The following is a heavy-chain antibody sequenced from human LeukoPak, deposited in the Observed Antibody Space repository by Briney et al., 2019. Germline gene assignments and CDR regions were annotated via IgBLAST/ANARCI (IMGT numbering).Heavy chain of an antibody. J-gene: IGHJ6*02. V-gene: IGHV4-59*01. CDR3: ARGGSWYGSYYYGMDV. Sequence: PSETLSLTCSVSGGSISPYYWNWIRQPPGKGLEWIGYKYYSGTTNYNPSLKSRVTMSVDTSKNQFSLKLSSVTAADTAVYYCARGGSWYGSYYYGMDVWGQGTTVTVSS. D-gene: IGHD6-13*01. CDR2: KYYSGTT. CDR1: GGSISPYY.